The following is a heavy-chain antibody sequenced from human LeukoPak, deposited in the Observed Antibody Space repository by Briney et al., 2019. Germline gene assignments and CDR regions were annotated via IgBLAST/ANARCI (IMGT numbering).Heavy chain of an antibody. Sequence: PSETLSLTCAVYGGSFSGYYWSWIRQPPGKGLEWIGEINHSGSTNYNPSLKSRVTISVDTSKNQFSLKLSSVTAADTAVYYCARGPPRGDYYDSSVYYSDYWAQGTLVTVSS. CDR2: INHSGST. CDR3: ARGPPRGDYYDSSVYYSDY. CDR1: GGSFSGYY. D-gene: IGHD3-22*01. V-gene: IGHV4-34*01. J-gene: IGHJ4*02.